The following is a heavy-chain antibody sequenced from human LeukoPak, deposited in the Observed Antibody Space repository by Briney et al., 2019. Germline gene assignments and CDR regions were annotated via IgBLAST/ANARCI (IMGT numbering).Heavy chain of an antibody. CDR1: GGSFSGYY. V-gene: IGHV4-34*01. D-gene: IGHD3-10*01. CDR2: INHSGST. CDR3: HYYGSGRYFDY. Sequence: SETLSLTCAVYGGSFSGYYWSWIRQPPGKGLEWIGEINHSGSTNYNPSLKSRVTISVDTSKNQFSLKLSSVTAADTAVYYCHYYGSGRYFDYWGQGTLVTVSS. J-gene: IGHJ4*02.